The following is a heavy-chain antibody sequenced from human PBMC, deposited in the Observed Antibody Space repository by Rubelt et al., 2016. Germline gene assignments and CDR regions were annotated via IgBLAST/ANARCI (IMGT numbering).Heavy chain of an antibody. J-gene: IGHJ4*02. CDR1: GYTFTSYG. Sequence: QVQLVQSGAEVKKPGASVKVSCKASGYTFTSYGISWVRQAPGQGLEWMGWISAYNGNTNYAQKFQGRVTMTTATSTSTAYMELRSLSSDDTAVYYCARVISGVEYSSSWHFDYWGQGTLVTVSS. D-gene: IGHD6-13*01. CDR3: ARVISGVEYSSSWHFDY. V-gene: IGHV1-18*01. CDR2: ISAYNGNT.